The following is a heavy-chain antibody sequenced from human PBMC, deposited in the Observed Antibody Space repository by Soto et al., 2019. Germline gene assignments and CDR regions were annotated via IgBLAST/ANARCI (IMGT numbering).Heavy chain of an antibody. V-gene: IGHV3-53*01. Sequence: SLRLSCAASAFTVSRYYMSWVRQAPGKGLEWVSVLYGGDSTYYADSVKGRFTMSRDTSKNTLYLQMNSLRAEDTAVYYCARGPDMRYFDYWGQGTMVTVSS. J-gene: IGHJ4*02. CDR1: AFTVSRYY. CDR3: ARGPDMRYFDY. D-gene: IGHD3-9*01. CDR2: LYGGDST.